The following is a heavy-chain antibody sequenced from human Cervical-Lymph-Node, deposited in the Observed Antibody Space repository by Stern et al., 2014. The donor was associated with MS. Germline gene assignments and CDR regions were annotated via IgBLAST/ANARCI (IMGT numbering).Heavy chain of an antibody. CDR3: AHGLEIRLWAAY. CDR1: GFSLSTSGVG. Sequence: QVTLRESGPTLVKPTQTLTLTCTFSGFSLSTSGVGVGWIRQPPGKALVWLALIYWDDDKRYSPSLKSRITITKDTSKIQVVLTMTNMDPVDAATYYCAHGLEIRLWAAYWGQGTLVTVSS. D-gene: IGHD5-18*01. CDR2: IYWDDDK. J-gene: IGHJ4*02. V-gene: IGHV2-5*02.